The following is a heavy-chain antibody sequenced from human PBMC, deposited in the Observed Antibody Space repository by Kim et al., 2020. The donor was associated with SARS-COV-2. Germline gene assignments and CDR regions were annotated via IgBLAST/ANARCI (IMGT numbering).Heavy chain of an antibody. CDR3: AKGGYSLGNWYFDV. Sequence: SETLSLTCTVAGGSISTSFWTWSRQPPGKRLEWIAYINHILNTDYNPSLTSRVTISVDTSKNQFSMNLRSVTAADAAVYYCAKGGYSLGNWYFDVCGRGTLFTVTS. V-gene: IGHV4-59*01. CDR1: GGSISTSF. CDR2: INHILNT. J-gene: IGHJ2*01. D-gene: IGHD5-12*01.